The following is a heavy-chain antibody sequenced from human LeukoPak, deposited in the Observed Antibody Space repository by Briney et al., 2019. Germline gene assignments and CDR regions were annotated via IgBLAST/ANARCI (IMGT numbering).Heavy chain of an antibody. V-gene: IGHV3-30-3*01. CDR1: GSTFSSYA. D-gene: IGHD5-18*01. CDR3: ARDPAGYTYGYWGYFDY. Sequence: GGSLRLSCPASGSTFSSYAMHWVRQAPGKGLEWVALISYDGGIVYYADSVKGRFTISRDSSKNTLYLHMNSLRTEDTAVYYCARDPAGYTYGYWGYFDYWGQGILVTVSS. CDR2: ISYDGGIV. J-gene: IGHJ4*02.